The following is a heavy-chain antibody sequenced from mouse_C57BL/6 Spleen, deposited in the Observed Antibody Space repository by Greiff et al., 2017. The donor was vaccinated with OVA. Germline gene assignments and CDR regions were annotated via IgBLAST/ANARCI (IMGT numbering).Heavy chain of an antibody. CDR1: GFTFSSYG. CDR3: ARQGVYYGLDY. V-gene: IGHV5-6*01. CDR2: ISSGGSYT. J-gene: IGHJ2*01. D-gene: IGHD2-1*01. Sequence: EVQRVESGGDLVKPGGSLKLSCAASGFTFSSYGMSWVRQTPDTRLEWVATISSGGSYTYYPDSVKGRFPISRDNAKNTLYLQMSSLKSEDTAMYYCARQGVYYGLDYWGQGTTLTVSS.